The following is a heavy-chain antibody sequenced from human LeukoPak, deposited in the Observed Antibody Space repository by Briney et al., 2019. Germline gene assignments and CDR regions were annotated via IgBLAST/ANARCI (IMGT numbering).Heavy chain of an antibody. CDR3: ARGPRFLEWLLYY. CDR1: GYTFTGYY. Sequence: ASVKVSCKASGYTFTGYYMRWVRQAPGQGLEWMGRINPNSGGTNYAQKFQGRVTMTRDTSISTAYMELSRLRSDDTAVYYCARGPRFLEWLLYYWGQGTLVTVSS. D-gene: IGHD3-3*01. V-gene: IGHV1-2*06. J-gene: IGHJ4*02. CDR2: INPNSGGT.